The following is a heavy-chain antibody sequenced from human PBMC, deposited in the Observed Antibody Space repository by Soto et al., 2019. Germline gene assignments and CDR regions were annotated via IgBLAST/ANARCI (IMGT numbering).Heavy chain of an antibody. D-gene: IGHD3-22*01. CDR2: IIPIFGTA. V-gene: IGHV1-69*13. CDR1: GGTFSSYA. J-gene: IGHJ1*01. Sequence: ASVKVSCKASGGTFSSYAISWVRQAPGQGLEWMGGIIPIFGTANYAQKFQGRVTITADESTSTAYMELSSLRSEDTAVYYCARGGGYPSAEYFQHWGQGTLVTVSS. CDR3: ARGGGYPSAEYFQH.